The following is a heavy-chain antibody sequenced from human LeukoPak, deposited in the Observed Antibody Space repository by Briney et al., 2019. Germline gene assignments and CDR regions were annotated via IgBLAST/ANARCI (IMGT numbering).Heavy chain of an antibody. Sequence: ASVKVSCKASGGTFSSYAISWVRQAPGQGLEWMGRIIPILGIANYAQKFQGRVTITADKSTSTAYMELSSLRSEDTAVYYCARVRWGDTNWIDYWGQGTLVTVSS. CDR3: ARVRWGDTNWIDY. V-gene: IGHV1-69*04. J-gene: IGHJ4*02. D-gene: IGHD1-20*01. CDR2: IIPILGIA. CDR1: GGTFSSYA.